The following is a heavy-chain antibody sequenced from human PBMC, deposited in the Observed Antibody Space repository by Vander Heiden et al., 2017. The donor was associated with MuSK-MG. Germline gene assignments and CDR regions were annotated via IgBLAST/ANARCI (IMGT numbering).Heavy chain of an antibody. CDR2: INSDGSST. Sequence: EVQLVESGGGFVQPGGSLRLSCAASGFTFSSYWMHWVRQAPGKGLVGVSRINSDGSSTSYADSVKGRFTIARDNAKNTLYLQMNSLRAEDTAVYYCARVGCSGGSCYHDAFDIWGQGTMVTVSS. CDR3: ARVGCSGGSCYHDAFDI. CDR1: GFTFSSYW. J-gene: IGHJ3*02. V-gene: IGHV3-74*01. D-gene: IGHD2-15*01.